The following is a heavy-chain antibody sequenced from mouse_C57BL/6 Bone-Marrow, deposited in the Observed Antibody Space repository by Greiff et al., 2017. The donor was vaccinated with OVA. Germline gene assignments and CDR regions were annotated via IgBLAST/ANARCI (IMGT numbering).Heavy chain of an antibody. D-gene: IGHD1-1*01. J-gene: IGHJ4*01. Sequence: QVQLQQSGAELVRPGASVKLSCKASGYTFTDYYINWVKQRPGQGIEWIARIYPGSGNTYYNEKFKGKATLTAEKSSSTAYMQLSSLTSEDSAVYFCARRGSPYYYAMDYWGQGTSVTVSS. CDR3: ARRGSPYYYAMDY. CDR1: GYTFTDYY. CDR2: IYPGSGNT. V-gene: IGHV1-76*01.